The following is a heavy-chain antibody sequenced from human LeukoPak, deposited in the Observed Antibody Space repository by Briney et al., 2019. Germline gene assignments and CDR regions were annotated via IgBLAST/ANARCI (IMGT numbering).Heavy chain of an antibody. CDR1: GFTFSNYG. J-gene: IGHJ4*02. CDR3: AKEENYYDSSGYSGGFDY. D-gene: IGHD3-22*01. V-gene: IGHV3-30*18. Sequence: PGRSLRLSCAASGFTFSNYGMHWVRQAPGKGLEWVAVISYDGSNKYYADSVKGRFTISRDNSKNTLYLQMNSLRAEDTAVYYCAKEENYYDSSGYSGGFDYWGQGTLVTVSS. CDR2: ISYDGSNK.